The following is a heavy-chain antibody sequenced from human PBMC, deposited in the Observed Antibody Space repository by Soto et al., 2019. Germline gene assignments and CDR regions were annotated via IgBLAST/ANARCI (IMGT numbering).Heavy chain of an antibody. CDR3: VKRGRNWGAFDF. D-gene: IGHD7-27*01. V-gene: IGHV3-23*01. J-gene: IGHJ3*01. CDR1: GFILNNYA. CDR2: IGGTDGDSDGVP. Sequence: VQLLESGGDLVQPGGSLRLSCVASGFILNNYAMSWVRQAPGKGLEWVSTIGGTDGDSDGVPWYEDSVKGRFTISRDSSANTLFLHMDNLRAVVSALYYCVKRGRNWGAFDFWGQGTTVVVSS.